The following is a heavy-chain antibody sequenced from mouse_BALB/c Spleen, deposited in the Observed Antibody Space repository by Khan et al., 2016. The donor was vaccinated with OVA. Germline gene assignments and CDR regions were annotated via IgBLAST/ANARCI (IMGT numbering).Heavy chain of an antibody. CDR2: IHYSGST. CDR3: GRDSDYFDY. V-gene: IGHV3-1*02. J-gene: IGHJ2*01. CDR1: GYTITSGYS. D-gene: IGHD2-4*01. Sequence: EVQLKESGPDLVKPSQSLSLTCTATGYTITSGYSWYWIQQPPGNKLEWMGYIHYSGSTNYNPSFKSRISITRDTSKNQFFLQLNSVTTEDTATYYCGRDSDYFDYWGQGTTLTVSS.